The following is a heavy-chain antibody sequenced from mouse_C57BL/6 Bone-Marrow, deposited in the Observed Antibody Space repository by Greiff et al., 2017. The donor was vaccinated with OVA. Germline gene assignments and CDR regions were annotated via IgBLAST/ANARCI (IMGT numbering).Heavy chain of an antibody. V-gene: IGHV1-22*01. D-gene: IGHD2-2*01. Sequence: DVKLQESGPELVKPGASVKMSCKASGYTFTDYNMHWVKQSHGKSLEWIGYINPNNGGTSYNQKFKGKATLTVNKSSSTAYMELRSLTSEDSAVYYCARYVYGYHWYFDVWGTGTTVTVSS. J-gene: IGHJ1*03. CDR3: ARYVYGYHWYFDV. CDR2: INPNNGGT. CDR1: GYTFTDYN.